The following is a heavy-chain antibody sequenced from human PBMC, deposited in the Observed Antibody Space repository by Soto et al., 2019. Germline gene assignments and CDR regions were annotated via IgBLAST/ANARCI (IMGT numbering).Heavy chain of an antibody. V-gene: IGHV4-59*01. J-gene: IGHJ3*02. CDR3: ARGYYYDNSGYYSAFDI. CDR1: GGSITSDY. Sequence: ETLSLTCTVSGGSITSDYWSWVRQPPGKGLQWIGYIYDTGSTKYNPSLKTRVTISVDTSKNQFSLKLSSVTAADTAVYYCARGYYYDNSGYYSAFDIWGQGTMVTVSS. CDR2: IYDTGST. D-gene: IGHD3-22*01.